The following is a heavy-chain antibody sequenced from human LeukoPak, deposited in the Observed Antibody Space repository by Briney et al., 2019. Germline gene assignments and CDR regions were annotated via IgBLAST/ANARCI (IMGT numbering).Heavy chain of an antibody. CDR3: ARDSTYATRFDY. D-gene: IGHD2-15*01. CDR1: GFTFSSYA. Sequence: GGSLRLSCAASGFTFSSYAMSWVRQAPGKGLEWVANIKQDESEKYYVDSAKGRFTISRDNAKNSLYLQMNILRAEDTAVYYCARDSTYATRFDYWGQGTLVTVSS. V-gene: IGHV3-7*01. J-gene: IGHJ4*02. CDR2: IKQDESEK.